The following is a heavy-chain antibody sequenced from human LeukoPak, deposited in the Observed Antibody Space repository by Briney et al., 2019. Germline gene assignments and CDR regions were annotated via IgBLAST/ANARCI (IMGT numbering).Heavy chain of an antibody. Sequence: GGSLRLSCAASGFTFSSYEMNWVRQPPGKGLEWVSYISSSGSSIYYADSVKGRFTISRDNAKNSLYLQMNSLRAEDTAVYYCARRYCSSTSCLIDYWGQGALVTVSS. CDR2: ISSSGSSI. CDR3: ARRYCSSTSCLIDY. J-gene: IGHJ4*02. D-gene: IGHD2-2*01. CDR1: GFTFSSYE. V-gene: IGHV3-48*03.